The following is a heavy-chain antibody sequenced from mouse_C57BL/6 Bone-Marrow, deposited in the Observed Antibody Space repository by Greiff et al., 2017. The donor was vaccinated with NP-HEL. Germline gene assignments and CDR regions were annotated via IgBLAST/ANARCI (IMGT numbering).Heavy chain of an antibody. Sequence: LVESGAELVKPGASVKLSCKASGYTFTSYWMQWVKQRPGQGLEWIGEIDPSDSYTNYNQKFKGKATLTVDTSSSTAYMQLSSLTSEDSAVYYCAREGYYYGSSYYFDYWGQGTTLTVSS. D-gene: IGHD1-1*01. J-gene: IGHJ2*01. CDR2: IDPSDSYT. CDR1: GYTFTSYW. CDR3: AREGYYYGSSYYFDY. V-gene: IGHV1-50*01.